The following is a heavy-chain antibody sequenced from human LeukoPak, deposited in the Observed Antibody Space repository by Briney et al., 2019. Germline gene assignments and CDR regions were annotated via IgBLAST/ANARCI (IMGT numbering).Heavy chain of an antibody. CDR1: GGTFSSYA. CDR3: ARDPLTSPSGYLFDY. V-gene: IGHV1-69*05. CDR2: IIPIFGTA. J-gene: IGHJ4*02. Sequence: SVKVSCKASGGTFSSYAISWVRQAPGQGLEWMGGIIPIFGTANYAQKFQGRVTMTRDTSTSTVYMDLSSLRSEDTAVYYCARDPLTSPSGYLFDYWGQGTLVTVSS. D-gene: IGHD5-12*01.